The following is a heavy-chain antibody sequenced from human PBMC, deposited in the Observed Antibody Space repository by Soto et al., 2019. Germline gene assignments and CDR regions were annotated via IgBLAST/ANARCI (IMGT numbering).Heavy chain of an antibody. CDR1: GYTFNTFV. CDR2: VSGYSDKR. V-gene: IGHV1-18*01. CDR3: ALGWGKYFGVNDF. Sequence: ASVKVSCKASGYTFNTFVITWVRQAPGQGLEWMGCVSGYSDKRDYSRKLQDRITLTADPSTTTSYMELRSLTSDDTAVYYCALGWGKYFGVNDFWGQ. J-gene: IGHJ4*01. D-gene: IGHD2-8*01.